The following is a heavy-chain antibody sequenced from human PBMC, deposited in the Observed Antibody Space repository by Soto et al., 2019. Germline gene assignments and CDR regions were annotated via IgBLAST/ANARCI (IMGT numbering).Heavy chain of an antibody. CDR1: GDTFSNYV. D-gene: IGHD3-10*01. Sequence: QVQLVQSGAEVKKPGSSVKVACKVSGDTFSNYVINWVRQAPGQGLEWMGAIVPIFRTANYAQKFQGRVTITADEFTTTSYMELSGLRSDDTATYYCAREPSAPVTFREDASDIWGQGTLVTVSS. J-gene: IGHJ3*02. V-gene: IGHV1-69*12. CDR2: IVPIFRTA. CDR3: AREPSAPVTFREDASDI.